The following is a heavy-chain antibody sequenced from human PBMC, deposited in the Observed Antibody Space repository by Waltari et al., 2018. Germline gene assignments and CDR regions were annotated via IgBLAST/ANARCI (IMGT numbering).Heavy chain of an antibody. CDR1: GGSISSGDYY. CDR2: IYYSGST. V-gene: IGHV4-30-4*08. J-gene: IGHJ4*02. Sequence: QVQLQESGPGLGKPSQTLSLTCTVPGGSISSGDYYWSWIRPPPGKGLEWIGYIYYSGSTYYNPSLKSRVTISVDTSKNQFSLKLSSVTAADTAVYYCARETTRNKYGDYVDYWGQGTLVTVSS. CDR3: ARETTRNKYGDYVDY. D-gene: IGHD4-17*01.